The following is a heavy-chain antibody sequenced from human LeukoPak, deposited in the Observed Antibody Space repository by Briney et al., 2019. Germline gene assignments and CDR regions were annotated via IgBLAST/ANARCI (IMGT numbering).Heavy chain of an antibody. CDR2: INPSGGST. D-gene: IGHD6-6*01. CDR3: ARVFTIAARRREYYFDY. V-gene: IGHV1-46*01. J-gene: IGHJ4*02. CDR1: GYTFTSYY. Sequence: ASVTVSCKASGYTFTSYYMHWVRQAPGQGLEWMGIINPSGGSTSYAQKFQGRVTMTRDTSTSTVYMELSSLRSEDTAVYYCARVFTIAARRREYYFDYWGQGTLVTVSA.